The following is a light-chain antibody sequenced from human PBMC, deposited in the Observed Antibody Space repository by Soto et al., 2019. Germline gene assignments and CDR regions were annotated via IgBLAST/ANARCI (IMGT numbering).Light chain of an antibody. Sequence: QSALTQPPSVSGSPGQSVTISCTGTSSDVASYNRVSWYQQPPGTAPKLMIYEVNNRPSGVPDRFSGSKSGNTASLTISGLQAEDQADYYCSSYTSSTTLVFGGVTKLTVL. CDR1: SSDVASYNR. CDR2: EVN. V-gene: IGLV2-18*02. CDR3: SSYTSSTTLV. J-gene: IGLJ2*01.